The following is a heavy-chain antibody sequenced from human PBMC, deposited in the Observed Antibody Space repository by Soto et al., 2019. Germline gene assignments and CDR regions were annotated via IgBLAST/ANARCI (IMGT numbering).Heavy chain of an antibody. D-gene: IGHD3-16*01. CDR3: AMVDVYVTPSPQDV. V-gene: IGHV1-18*01. CDR2: INTYNGNT. CDR1: GYSFTRYG. J-gene: IGHJ6*02. Sequence: QVQLVQSRAEVKNPGASVKVSCKASGYSFTRYGIAWARQAPGQGLEWMGWINTYNGNTNYAQNPQGRVTLNTDTSTSTAYMELTSLRSNDTAIYYCAMVDVYVTPSPQDVWGQGTTVIVSS.